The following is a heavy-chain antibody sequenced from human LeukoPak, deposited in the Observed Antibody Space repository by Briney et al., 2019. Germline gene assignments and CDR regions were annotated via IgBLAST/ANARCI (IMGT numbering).Heavy chain of an antibody. CDR2: ITQGGSEK. CDR1: GFTLSNRW. V-gene: IGHV3-7*01. CDR3: ARDPFEH. Sequence: GGSLRLSCEASGFTLSNRWMAWVRQAPGKGLEWVATITQGGSEKFYVDSVKGRFTISGDNAKNSLYLQMNSLRAEDTAVYYCARDPFEHWGQGTLVTVSS. J-gene: IGHJ1*01.